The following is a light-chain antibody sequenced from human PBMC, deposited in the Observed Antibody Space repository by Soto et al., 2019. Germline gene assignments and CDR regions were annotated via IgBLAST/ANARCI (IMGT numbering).Light chain of an antibody. CDR3: SSYTVSTTLVL. CDR2: AVN. J-gene: IGLJ3*02. CDR1: SSDVGGYNF. V-gene: IGLV2-14*01. Sequence: QSALTRPASVSGSPGQSITISCTGTSSDVGGYNFVSWYQQHPGKPPKLIIYAVNNRPSGVSDRFSASKSGNTASLTISGLQAEDEADYYCSSYTVSTTLVLFGGGTQLTVL.